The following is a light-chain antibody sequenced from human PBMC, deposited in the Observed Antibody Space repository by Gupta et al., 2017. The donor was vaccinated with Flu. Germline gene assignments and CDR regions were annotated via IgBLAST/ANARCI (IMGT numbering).Light chain of an antibody. J-gene: IGLJ2*01. Sequence: SYELTQPPSVSVSPGQTARISCSGDRLGDEYAWWYQQKPGQSPVVVIYQDNKRPSGIPERFSGSSSGTTVTLTISGTQAMDEDDYYCQAWDTSTVVFGGGTKLTVL. CDR2: QDN. CDR3: QAWDTSTVV. V-gene: IGLV3-1*01. CDR1: RLGDEY.